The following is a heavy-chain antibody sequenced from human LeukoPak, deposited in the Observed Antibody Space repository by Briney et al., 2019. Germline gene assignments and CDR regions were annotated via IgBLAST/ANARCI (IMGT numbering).Heavy chain of an antibody. CDR3: SRQSASCSGYSSYSTDA. V-gene: IGHV4-34*01. Sequence: SETLSLTCAVYGGSFSGYYWSWIRQPPGKGLEWIGEINHRGSTNYNPSLKSRVTISVDTSKNQFSLKLTSVTAADTAVSYWSRQSASCSGYSSYSTDAWGKESPVTLS. D-gene: IGHD1-26*01. CDR1: GGSFSGYY. J-gene: IGHJ6*03. CDR2: INHRGST.